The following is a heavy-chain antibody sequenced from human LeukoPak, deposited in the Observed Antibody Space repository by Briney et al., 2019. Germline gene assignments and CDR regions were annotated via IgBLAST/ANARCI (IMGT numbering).Heavy chain of an antibody. D-gene: IGHD4-11*01. V-gene: IGHV1-8*01. CDR2: MNPNSGNT. CDR1: GYTFTSYD. J-gene: IGHJ6*03. CDR3: ARGRTTVYYYYYMDV. Sequence: ASVKVSCKASGYTFTSYDINWVRQATGQGLEWMGWMNPNSGNTGYAQKFQGRVTITRNTSISTAYMELSSLRSEDTAVYYCARGRTTVYYYYYMDVWGKGTTVTVSS.